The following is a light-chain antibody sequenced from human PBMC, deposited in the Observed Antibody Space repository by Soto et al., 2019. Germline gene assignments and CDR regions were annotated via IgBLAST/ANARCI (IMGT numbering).Light chain of an antibody. J-gene: IGLJ1*01. CDR1: SSDVGGYNY. CDR3: CSYAGSYTSLYV. CDR2: DVS. V-gene: IGLV2-11*01. Sequence: SVLTQPRSVSGSPGQAVTISCTGTSSDVGGYNYVSWYQQHPGKAPELMIYDVSKRPSGVPDRFSGSKSGNTASLTISGLQAEDEADYYCCSYAGSYTSLYVFGTGTKVTVL.